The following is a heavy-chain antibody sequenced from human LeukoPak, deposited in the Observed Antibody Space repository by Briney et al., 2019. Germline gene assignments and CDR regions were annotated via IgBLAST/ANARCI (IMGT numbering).Heavy chain of an antibody. CDR2: INHSGST. CDR3: ARGVDRDSSGYYQDFDY. J-gene: IGHJ4*02. V-gene: IGHV4-34*01. Sequence: PSETLSLTCAVYGGSFSGYYWSWIRQPPGKGLEWIGEINHSGSTNYNPSLKSRVTISVDTSKNQFSLKLSSVTAADTAVYYCARGVDRDSSGYYQDFDYWGQGTLVTVSS. CDR1: GGSFSGYY. D-gene: IGHD3-22*01.